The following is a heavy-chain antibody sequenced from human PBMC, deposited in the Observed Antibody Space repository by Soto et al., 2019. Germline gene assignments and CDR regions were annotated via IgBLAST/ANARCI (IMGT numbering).Heavy chain of an antibody. J-gene: IGHJ6*02. CDR2: INHSGTI. CDR3: ARADRTLVTSYGLDV. CDR1: VGSFSGFY. D-gene: IGHD2-21*02. Sequence: QVQIQQWGAGLLKPSETLSLTCAVSVGSFSGFYWTWIRQPPGEGLEWIGEINHSGTINFNPSLRSRLTISLDSSKKHFSLKLTSLTAADAAVYYCARADRTLVTSYGLDVWGQGTTVTVSS. V-gene: IGHV4-34*02.